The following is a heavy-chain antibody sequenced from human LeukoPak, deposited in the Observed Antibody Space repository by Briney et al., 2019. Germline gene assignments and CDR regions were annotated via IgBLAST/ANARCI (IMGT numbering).Heavy chain of an antibody. V-gene: IGHV4-59*08. D-gene: IGHD4-17*01. Sequence: PSETLSLTCTVSGGSISSYYWSWIRQPPGKGLEWIGYIYYSGSTNYNPSLKSRVTISVDTSKNQFSLKLSSVTAADTAVYYCARQDYGDLRFDYWGQGTLVTASS. CDR2: IYYSGST. CDR3: ARQDYGDLRFDY. J-gene: IGHJ4*02. CDR1: GGSISSYY.